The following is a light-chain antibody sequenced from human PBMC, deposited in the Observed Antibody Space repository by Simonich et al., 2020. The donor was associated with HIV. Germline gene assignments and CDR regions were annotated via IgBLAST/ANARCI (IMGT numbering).Light chain of an antibody. J-gene: IGKJ4*01. CDR3: QQYNNWPPMT. CDR2: GAS. Sequence: EIVMTQSPATLSVSPGERATLSCRASQSVSSNLAWYQQKPGQAPRRLIYGASTRATGIPARFRGSGSGTEFTLTISSMQSEDFAVYYCQQYNNWPPMTFGGGTKVEIK. V-gene: IGKV3-15*01. CDR1: QSVSSN.